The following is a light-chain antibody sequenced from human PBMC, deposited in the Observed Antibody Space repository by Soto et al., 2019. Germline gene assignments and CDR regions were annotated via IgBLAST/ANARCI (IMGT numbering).Light chain of an antibody. J-gene: IGLJ7*01. Sequence: QSALTQPASVSGSPGQSITISCTGTSSDVGSYNLVSWYQQHPGKAPKLMIYEGSKRPSGVSNRFSGSKSGNTASLTISGLQAEDEADNYCCSYAGSSTHAVFGGGTQLTVL. V-gene: IGLV2-23*01. CDR3: CSYAGSSTHAV. CDR1: SSDVGSYNL. CDR2: EGS.